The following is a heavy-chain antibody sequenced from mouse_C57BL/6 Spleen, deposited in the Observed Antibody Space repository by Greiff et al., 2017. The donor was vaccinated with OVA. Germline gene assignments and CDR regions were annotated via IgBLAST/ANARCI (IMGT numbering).Heavy chain of an antibody. CDR1: GYTFTSYW. CDR3: ARDGTVGPLDY. Sequence: QVQLQQPGAELVRPGSSVKLSCKASGYTFTSYWMHWVKQRPIQGLEWIGNIDPSDSETHYNQKFKDKATLTVDKSSSTAYMQLSSLTSEDSAVYYCARDGTVGPLDYWGQGTTLTVSS. V-gene: IGHV1-52*01. D-gene: IGHD1-1*01. CDR2: IDPSDSET. J-gene: IGHJ2*01.